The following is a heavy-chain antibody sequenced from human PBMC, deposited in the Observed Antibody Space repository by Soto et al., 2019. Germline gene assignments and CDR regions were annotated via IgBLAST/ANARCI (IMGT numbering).Heavy chain of an antibody. D-gene: IGHD3-22*01. CDR1: GFTFNNNG. Sequence: GGSLRLSCAATGFTFNNNGMHWVRQAPGKGLEWVAIISYDGSNKYYADSVKGRFTISRDNSKNTLYLQMNSLRAEDTAVYYCAKGGAGAYYYDSSGYHIDYWGQGTLVTVSS. V-gene: IGHV3-30*18. CDR2: ISYDGSNK. CDR3: AKGGAGAYYYDSSGYHIDY. J-gene: IGHJ4*02.